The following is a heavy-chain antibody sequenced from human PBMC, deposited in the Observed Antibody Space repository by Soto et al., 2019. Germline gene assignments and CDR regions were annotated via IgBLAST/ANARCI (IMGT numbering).Heavy chain of an antibody. CDR1: GGSFSGYY. J-gene: IGHJ1*01. V-gene: IGHV4-34*01. CDR3: ARAYNVDTAMVKYFQH. CDR2: INHSGST. Sequence: SETLSLTCAVYGGSFSGYYWSWLRQPPGKGLEWIGEINHSGSTNYNPSLKSRVTISVETSKNQFSLKLSSETAADTAVYYCARAYNVDTAMVKYFQHWGQGTLVTVSS. D-gene: IGHD5-18*01.